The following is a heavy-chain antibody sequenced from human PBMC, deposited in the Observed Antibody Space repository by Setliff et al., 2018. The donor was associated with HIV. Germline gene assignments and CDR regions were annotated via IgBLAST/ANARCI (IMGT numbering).Heavy chain of an antibody. CDR1: GYSFGSYG. D-gene: IGHD5-12*01. CDR3: ASCGSDYYMDV. J-gene: IGHJ6*03. Sequence: ASVKVSCKSSGYSFGSYGINWVRQAPGQGLEWMGWISPYSGQTTYAQKFQGRVTTTADTSTNTVHMELRSLRSDDTAVYYCASCGSDYYMDVWGRGTTVTVSS. V-gene: IGHV1-18*01. CDR2: ISPYSGQT.